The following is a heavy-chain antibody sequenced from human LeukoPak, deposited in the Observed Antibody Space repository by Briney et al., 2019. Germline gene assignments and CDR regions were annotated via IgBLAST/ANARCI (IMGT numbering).Heavy chain of an antibody. CDR1: GGSISSISYY. CDR2: VYYSET. Sequence: KPSETLSLTCTVSGGSISSISYYWGWIRQPPGKGLEWIGTVYYSETYYNPSLKSRVTISADTSKNQFSLKLSSVTAADTAVYYCARAPGYSSGWTSWGQGTLVTVSS. V-gene: IGHV4-39*07. J-gene: IGHJ5*02. D-gene: IGHD6-19*01. CDR3: ARAPGYSSGWTS.